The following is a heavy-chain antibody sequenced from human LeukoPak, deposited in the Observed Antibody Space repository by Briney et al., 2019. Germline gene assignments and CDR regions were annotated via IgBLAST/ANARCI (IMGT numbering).Heavy chain of an antibody. Sequence: GGSLRLSCAASGFTFSSYAMSWVRQAPGKGLEWVSAISGSGGSTYYADSVKGRFTISRDNAKNSLYLQMNSLRAEDTAVYYCARDSVSSGWTNWFDPWGQGTLVTVSS. J-gene: IGHJ5*02. V-gene: IGHV3-23*01. D-gene: IGHD6-19*01. CDR1: GFTFSSYA. CDR3: ARDSVSSGWTNWFDP. CDR2: ISGSGGST.